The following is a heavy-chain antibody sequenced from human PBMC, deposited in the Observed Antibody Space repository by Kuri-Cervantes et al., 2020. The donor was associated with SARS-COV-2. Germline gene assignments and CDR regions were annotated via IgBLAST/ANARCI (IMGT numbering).Heavy chain of an antibody. V-gene: IGHV3-66*01. J-gene: IGHJ3*01. CDR2: IYSGGSA. Sequence: LSLTCVASGFTFSNYAMGWVRQAPGKGPEWVSVIYSGGSAFYAASVEGRFTISRDISKNTLFLQMNSLRADDTAVYYCARGYDNIGDYPLDVFDLWGQGTVVTVSS. CDR3: ARGYDNIGDYPLDVFDL. CDR1: GFTFSNYA. D-gene: IGHD3-22*01.